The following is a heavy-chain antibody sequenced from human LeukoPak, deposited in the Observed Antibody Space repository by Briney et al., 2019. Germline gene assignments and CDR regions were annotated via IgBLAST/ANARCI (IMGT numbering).Heavy chain of an antibody. J-gene: IGHJ4*02. CDR1: GGSFSGYY. D-gene: IGHD2-15*01. Sequence: PSETLSLTCAVYGGSFSGYYWSWIRQPPGKGLEWIGEINHSGSTNYNPSLKSRVTISVDTSKNQFSLKLSSVTAADTAVYYCANLEAAGFDYWGQGTLVTVSS. CDR3: ANLEAAGFDY. V-gene: IGHV4-34*01. CDR2: INHSGST.